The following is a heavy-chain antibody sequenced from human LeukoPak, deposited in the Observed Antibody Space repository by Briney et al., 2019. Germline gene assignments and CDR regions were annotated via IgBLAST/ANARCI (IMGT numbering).Heavy chain of an antibody. D-gene: IGHD6-13*01. CDR2: ISSSSSYI. V-gene: IGHV3-21*01. CDR1: GFTFSSYS. J-gene: IGHJ6*03. CDR3: ARGVSSWPNYYYYMDV. Sequence: GGSLRLSCAASGFTFSSYSMNWVRQAPGKGLEWVSSISSSSSYIYYADSVKGRFTISRDNAKNSLYLQMNSLRAEDTAVYYCARGVSSWPNYYYYMDVWGKGTTVTVSS.